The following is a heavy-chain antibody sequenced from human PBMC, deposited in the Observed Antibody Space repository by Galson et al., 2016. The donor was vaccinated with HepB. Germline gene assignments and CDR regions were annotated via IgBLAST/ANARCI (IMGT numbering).Heavy chain of an antibody. D-gene: IGHD6-13*01. CDR3: AKEDRRAAAGAPPEYFQH. Sequence: SLRLSCAASGFTFSTYAMSWVRQAPGKGLEWVSGISGSGGSTYYADSVKGRFTISKDNSKNTLYLQMNSLRAEDTAVYYCAKEDRRAAAGAPPEYFQHWGQGTLVTVS. V-gene: IGHV3-23*01. CDR2: ISGSGGST. CDR1: GFTFSTYA. J-gene: IGHJ1*01.